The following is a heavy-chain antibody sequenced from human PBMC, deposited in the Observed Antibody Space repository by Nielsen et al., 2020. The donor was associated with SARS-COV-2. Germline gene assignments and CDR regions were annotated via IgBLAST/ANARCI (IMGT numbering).Heavy chain of an antibody. CDR3: ARDFTVRGVNYGMDV. CDR2: MNPNSGNT. Sequence: ASVKVSCKASGYTFTSYDINWVRQATGQGLEWMGWMNPNSGNTGYAQKFQGRVTMTRNTSISTAYMELSSLRSEDTAVYYCARDFTVRGVNYGMDVWGQGTTVTVSS. D-gene: IGHD3-10*01. V-gene: IGHV1-8*01. CDR1: GYTFTSYD. J-gene: IGHJ6*02.